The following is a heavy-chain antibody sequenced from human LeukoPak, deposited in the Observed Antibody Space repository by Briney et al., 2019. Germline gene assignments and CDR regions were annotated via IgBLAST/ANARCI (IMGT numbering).Heavy chain of an antibody. J-gene: IGHJ4*02. CDR1: GFTFNSYS. CDR2: ISGSGGST. Sequence: GGSLRLSCAASGFTFNSYSMSWVRQAPGEGLEWVSAISGSGGSTYYADSVKGRFTISRDDSKNTLYLQMNSLRAEDTAVYYCAKLSMVRGVIWDWGQGTLVTVSS. V-gene: IGHV3-23*01. D-gene: IGHD3-10*01. CDR3: AKLSMVRGVIWD.